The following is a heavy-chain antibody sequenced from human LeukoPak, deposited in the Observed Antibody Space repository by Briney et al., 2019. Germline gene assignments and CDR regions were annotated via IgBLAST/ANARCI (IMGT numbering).Heavy chain of an antibody. J-gene: IGHJ4*02. CDR2: IYYSGST. D-gene: IGHD2-2*01. Sequence: SETLSLTCTVSGGSVSSGSYYWSWIRQPPGKGLEWIGYIYYSGSTNYNPSLKSRVTISVDTSKNQSSLKLSSVTAADTAVYYCARDRVVVVPAAMRRGYYFDYWGQGTLVTVSS. CDR1: GGSVSSGSYY. V-gene: IGHV4-61*01. CDR3: ARDRVVVVPAAMRRGYYFDY.